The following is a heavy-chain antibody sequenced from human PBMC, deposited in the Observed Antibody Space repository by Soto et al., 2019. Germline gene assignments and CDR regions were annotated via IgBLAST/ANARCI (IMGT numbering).Heavy chain of an antibody. J-gene: IGHJ5*02. CDR3: ARGVAAPGWFDP. Sequence: SVKVSCKASGGTFSSYAISWVRQAPGQGLEWMGGIIPIFGTANYAQKFQGRVTITADESTSTAYMELSSLRSEDTAVYYCARGVAAPGWFDPWGQGTLVTVSS. CDR2: IIPIFGTA. D-gene: IGHD6-19*01. CDR1: GGTFSSYA. V-gene: IGHV1-69*13.